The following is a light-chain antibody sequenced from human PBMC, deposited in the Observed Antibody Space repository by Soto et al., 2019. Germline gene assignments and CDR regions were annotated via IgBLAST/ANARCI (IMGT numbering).Light chain of an antibody. CDR2: GAS. Sequence: EIVLTQSPGTLSLSPGERATLSCRASQSVSSSYLAWYQQKPGQAPRLLIYGASSRATGIPDRFSGSGYETDFTLTISRLEPEDFAVDYCQQYGSSSWTFGQGTKVEIK. CDR1: QSVSSSY. CDR3: QQYGSSSWT. J-gene: IGKJ1*01. V-gene: IGKV3-20*01.